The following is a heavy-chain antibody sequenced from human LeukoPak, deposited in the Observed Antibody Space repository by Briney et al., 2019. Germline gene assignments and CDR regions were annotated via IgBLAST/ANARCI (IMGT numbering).Heavy chain of an antibody. J-gene: IGHJ6*03. CDR2: ISSTSSVI. V-gene: IGHV3-48*04. Sequence: SGGSLRLSCAASGSTFSSHTMNWVRQAPGKGLEWISYISSTSSVIYYADSVKGRFTISRDNAKNSLYLQMSSLRAEDTAVYYCARAGGCSSTSCYPQKGRYYYYYYMDVWGKGTTVTVSS. D-gene: IGHD2-2*01. CDR3: ARAGGCSSTSCYPQKGRYYYYYYMDV. CDR1: GSTFSSHT.